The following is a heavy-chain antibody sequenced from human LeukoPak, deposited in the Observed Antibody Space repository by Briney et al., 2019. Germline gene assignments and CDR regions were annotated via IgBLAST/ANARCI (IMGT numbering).Heavy chain of an antibody. Sequence: GGSLRLSCAASGFTFSDYYMSWIRQAPGKGLEWVSYISSSGSTIYYADSVKGRFTISRDNAKNSLYLQMNSLRAEDTAVYYCARKYYYGSGSPYNWFDPWGQGTLVTVSS. CDR3: ARKYYYGSGSPYNWFDP. J-gene: IGHJ5*02. CDR2: ISSSGSTI. V-gene: IGHV3-11*01. CDR1: GFTFSDYY. D-gene: IGHD3-10*01.